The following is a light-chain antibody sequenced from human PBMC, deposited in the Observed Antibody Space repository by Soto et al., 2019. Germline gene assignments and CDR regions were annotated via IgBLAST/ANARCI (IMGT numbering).Light chain of an antibody. J-gene: IGLJ3*02. CDR3: TSFTTISTWV. CDR2: EVS. CDR1: SSDVGGYNY. Sequence: QSALTQPASASGSPGQSITISCTGTSSDVGGYNYVSWLQQHPGKAPKLKIYEVSNRPSGVSNRFSGSKSGNTAPLTISEVQAEDEADYYCTSFTTISTWVFGGGTKLTVL. V-gene: IGLV2-14*01.